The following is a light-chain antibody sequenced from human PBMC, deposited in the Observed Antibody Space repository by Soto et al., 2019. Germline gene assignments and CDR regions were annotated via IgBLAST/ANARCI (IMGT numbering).Light chain of an antibody. CDR1: SSNIGNNA. Sequence: QSVLTQPPSVSEAPRQRVTISCSGSSSNIGNNAVNWYQQLPGKAPKLLIYYDDLLPSGVSDRFAGSKSGTSASLAISGLQSEDEADYDGAAWDDSLNGLVVGGGTKLTVL. J-gene: IGLJ2*01. CDR3: AAWDDSLNGLV. V-gene: IGLV1-36*01. CDR2: YDD.